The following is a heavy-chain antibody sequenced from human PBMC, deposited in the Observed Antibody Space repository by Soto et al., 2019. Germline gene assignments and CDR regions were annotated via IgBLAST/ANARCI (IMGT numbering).Heavy chain of an antibody. D-gene: IGHD2-2*02. Sequence: QVQLVESGGGLVQPGGSLRLSCAASGFSFSDYYMKWIRQAPGKALEWVSYISSSGGTIYHADSVKGRFTISRDNTRNSQYLQMNSLRAEDSAVYSCAGGSNTFRGMDVWGQGTTVIVSS. J-gene: IGHJ6*02. CDR1: GFSFSDYY. V-gene: IGHV3-11*01. CDR3: AGGSNTFRGMDV. CDR2: ISSSGGTI.